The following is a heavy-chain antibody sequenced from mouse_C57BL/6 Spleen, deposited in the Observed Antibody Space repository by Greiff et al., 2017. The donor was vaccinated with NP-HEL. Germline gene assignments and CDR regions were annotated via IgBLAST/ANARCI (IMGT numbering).Heavy chain of an antibody. CDR3: ARNYDYDLYYAMDY. J-gene: IGHJ4*01. CDR1: GYTFTSYW. V-gene: IGHV1-64*01. Sequence: QVQLQQSGAELVKPGASVKLSCKASGYTFTSYWMHWVKQRPGQGLEWIGMIHPNSGSTNYNEKFKSKATLTVDKSSSTAYMQLSSLTSEDSAVYYCARNYDYDLYYAMDYWGQGTSVTVSS. CDR2: IHPNSGST. D-gene: IGHD2-4*01.